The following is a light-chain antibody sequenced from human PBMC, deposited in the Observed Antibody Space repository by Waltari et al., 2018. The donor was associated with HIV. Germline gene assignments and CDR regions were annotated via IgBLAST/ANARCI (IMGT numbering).Light chain of an antibody. V-gene: IGLV1-44*01. CDR3: ATWDDSLRGRV. J-gene: IGLJ3*02. CDR2: NNN. CDR1: DSTIGRNT. Sequence: QSVLTQPPSASGTPGQRVSISCSGTDSTIGRNTVNWYQHLPGTAPKVLMYNNNERPSGVPYRFAGSKSGTSDSLAISGLQSDDEANYYCATWDDSLRGRVFGGGTKLTVL.